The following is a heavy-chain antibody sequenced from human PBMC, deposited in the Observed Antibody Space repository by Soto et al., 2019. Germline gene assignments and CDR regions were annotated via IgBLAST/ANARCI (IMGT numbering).Heavy chain of an antibody. CDR1: GFTFSSYA. V-gene: IGHV3-30-3*01. CDR3: ARQDVEMATAPHDY. D-gene: IGHD5-18*01. CDR2: ISYDGSNK. J-gene: IGHJ4*02. Sequence: SLRLSCAASGFTFSSYAMHWVRQAPGKGLEWVAVISYDGSNKYYADSVKGRFTISRDNSKNTLYLQMNSLRAEDTAVYYCARQDVEMATAPHDYWGQGTLVTVSS.